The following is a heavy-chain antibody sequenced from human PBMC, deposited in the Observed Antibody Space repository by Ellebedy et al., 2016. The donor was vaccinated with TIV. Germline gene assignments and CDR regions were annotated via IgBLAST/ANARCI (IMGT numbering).Heavy chain of an antibody. CDR1: GITFSSYS. V-gene: IGHV3-48*04. CDR2: ISSSSSTI. CDR3: TRLIPNYFDY. Sequence: GGSLRLXXEAFGITFSSYSMNWVRQAPGKGLEWVSYISSSSSTIYYAGSVKGRFTISRDNAKNSLYLQMDSLRAEDTAVYYCTRLIPNYFDYWGQGTLVTVSS. J-gene: IGHJ4*02.